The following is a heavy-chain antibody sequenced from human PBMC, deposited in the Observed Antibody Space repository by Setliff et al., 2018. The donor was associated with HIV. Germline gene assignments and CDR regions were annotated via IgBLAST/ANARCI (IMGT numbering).Heavy chain of an antibody. J-gene: IGHJ4*02. CDR1: GGSFTSSQYY. D-gene: IGHD3-10*01. CDR3: ARAKSLVRGVNYFDY. V-gene: IGHV4-39*07. Sequence: PSETLSLTCTVSGGSFTSSQYYWGWVRQPPGKGLEWIGEINHSGSTNYNPSLKSRVTISIDTSKNQFSLNLSSVTAADSAVYYCARAKSLVRGVNYFDYWGQGTLVTVSS. CDR2: INHSGST.